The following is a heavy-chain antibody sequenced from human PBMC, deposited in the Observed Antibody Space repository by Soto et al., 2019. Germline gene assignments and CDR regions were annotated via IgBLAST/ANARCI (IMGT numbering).Heavy chain of an antibody. J-gene: IGHJ4*02. CDR3: ARDRSPHYYDSSGPFDY. CDR1: GFTISSYA. CDR2: ISYDGSNK. V-gene: IGHV3-30-3*01. D-gene: IGHD3-22*01. Sequence: QVQLVESGGGVVQPGRSLRLSCAASGFTISSYAMHGVRQAPGKGLEWVAVISYDGSNKYYADSVKGRFTISRDNSKNTLYLQMNSLRAEDTAVYYCARDRSPHYYDSSGPFDYWGQGTLVTVSS.